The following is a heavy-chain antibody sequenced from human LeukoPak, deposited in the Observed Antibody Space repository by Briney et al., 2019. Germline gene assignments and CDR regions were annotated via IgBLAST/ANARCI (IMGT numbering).Heavy chain of an antibody. CDR3: AKSHKEYQLLFTLNY. D-gene: IGHD2-2*01. Sequence: GGSLRLSCAASGFTFSSYGMHWVRQAPGKGLEWVTYIRYHGSNINYADSVKGRFTISRDNSKDTLFLQMSSLRAEDTAVYYCAKSHKEYQLLFTLNYWGQGTLVTVSS. CDR1: GFTFSSYG. J-gene: IGHJ4*02. V-gene: IGHV3-30*02. CDR2: IRYHGSNI.